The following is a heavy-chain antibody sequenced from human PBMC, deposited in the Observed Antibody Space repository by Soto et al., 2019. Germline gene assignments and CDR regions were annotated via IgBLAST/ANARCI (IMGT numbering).Heavy chain of an antibody. Sequence: SETLSLTCTVSGGSISSYYWSWIRQPPGKGLEWIGYIYYSGSTNYNPSLKSRVTISVDTSKNQFSLKLSSVTAADTAVYYCERGGGDPYYYYGMDVWGQGTTVTVSS. V-gene: IGHV4-59*01. CDR1: GGSISSYY. D-gene: IGHD4-17*01. CDR2: IYYSGST. CDR3: ERGGGDPYYYYGMDV. J-gene: IGHJ6*02.